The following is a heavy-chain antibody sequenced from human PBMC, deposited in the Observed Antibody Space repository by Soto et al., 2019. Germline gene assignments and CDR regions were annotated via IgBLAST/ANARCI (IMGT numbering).Heavy chain of an antibody. CDR3: GRGGGRYDFWSGLDAFDI. CDR2: ISSSSSYI. CDR1: GFTFSSYS. D-gene: IGHD3-3*01. V-gene: IGHV3-21*01. Sequence: EVQLVESGGGLVKPGGSLRLSCAASGFTFSSYSMNWVRQAPGKGLEWVSSISSSSSYIYYADSVKGRFTISRDNAKNSLYRQMNGLRAGDTAVYYCGRGGGRYDFWSGLDAFDIWGQGTMVTVSS. J-gene: IGHJ3*02.